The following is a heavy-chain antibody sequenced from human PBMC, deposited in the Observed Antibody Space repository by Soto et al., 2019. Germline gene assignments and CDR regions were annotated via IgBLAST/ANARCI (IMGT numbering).Heavy chain of an antibody. CDR2: ISYDGSNK. Sequence: QVQLVESGGGVVQPGRSLRLSCAASGFTFSSYGMHWVRQAPGKGLEWVAVISYDGSNKYYADSVKGRFTISRDNSKNTLYLQMNSLRAEDTAVYYCAKWLGEARLRWSDNWFDPWGQGTLVTVSS. D-gene: IGHD3-16*01. J-gene: IGHJ5*02. V-gene: IGHV3-30*18. CDR1: GFTFSSYG. CDR3: AKWLGEARLRWSDNWFDP.